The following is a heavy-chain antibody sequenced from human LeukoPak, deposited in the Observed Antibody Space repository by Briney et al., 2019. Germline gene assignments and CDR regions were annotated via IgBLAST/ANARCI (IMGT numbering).Heavy chain of an antibody. D-gene: IGHD3-22*01. CDR3: ARLIVVVITGYYFDY. CDR1: GFTFSSYA. CDR2: ISYDGSNK. Sequence: GRSLRLSCAASGFTFSSYAMHWVRQAPGKGLEWVAVISYDGSNKYYADSVKGRFTISRDNSKNTLYLQMNSLRAEDTAVYYCARLIVVVITGYYFDYWGQGTLVTVSS. V-gene: IGHV3-30-3*01. J-gene: IGHJ4*02.